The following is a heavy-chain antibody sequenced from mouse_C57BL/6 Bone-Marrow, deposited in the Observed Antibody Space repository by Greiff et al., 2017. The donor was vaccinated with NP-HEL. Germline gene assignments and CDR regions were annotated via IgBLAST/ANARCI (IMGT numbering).Heavy chain of an antibody. CDR2: ISGGGGNT. V-gene: IGHV5-9*01. D-gene: IGHD4-1*01. J-gene: IGHJ1*03. Sequence: EVKLMESGGGLVKPGGSLKLSCAASGFTFSSYTMSWVRQTPEKRLEWVATISGGGGNTYYPDSVKGRFTISRDNDKNTLYLQMSSLRSEDTAWYYCARLGRGSYWYFDVWGTGTTVTVSS. CDR3: ARLGRGSYWYFDV. CDR1: GFTFSSYT.